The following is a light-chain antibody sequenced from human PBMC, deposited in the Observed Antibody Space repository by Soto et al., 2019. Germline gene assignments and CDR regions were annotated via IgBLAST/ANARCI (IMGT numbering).Light chain of an antibody. J-gene: IGLJ1*01. CDR1: SSDIGYYDY. V-gene: IGLV2-14*01. CDR2: EVN. CDR3: SSHSSSSAYYV. Sequence: QSVLTQPASVSGSPGQSITISCTGTSSDIGYYDYVSWYQHHSGKAPKLIIYEVNNRPSGVSNRFSGSKSVNTASLTISGLHAEDEADYYCSSHSSSSAYYVFGTGTKVTVL.